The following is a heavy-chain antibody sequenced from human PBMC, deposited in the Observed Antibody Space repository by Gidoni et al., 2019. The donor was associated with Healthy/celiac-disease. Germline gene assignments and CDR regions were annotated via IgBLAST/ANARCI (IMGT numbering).Heavy chain of an antibody. CDR2: ISGIGGST. Sequence: EVQLLESGGGLVQPGGSLRLSCAASGCTFSSYAMSWVRQAPGKGLEWVSAISGIGGSTYYADSVKGRFTISRDNSNNPLYLQMHSLRAEDTAVYYCAKVGPKVGAIYYYGMDVWGQGTTVTVSS. CDR1: GCTFSSYA. D-gene: IGHD1-26*01. V-gene: IGHV3-23*01. CDR3: AKVGPKVGAIYYYGMDV. J-gene: IGHJ6*02.